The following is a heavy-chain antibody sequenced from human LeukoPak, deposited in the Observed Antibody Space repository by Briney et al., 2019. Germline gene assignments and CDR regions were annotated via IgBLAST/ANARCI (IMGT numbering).Heavy chain of an antibody. Sequence: GGSLRLSCAASGFTVSSNYMSWVRQAPGKGLEWVSVIYSGGSTYYADSVKGRFTISRDNSKNTLYLQMNSLRAEDTAVYYCARAFETYYDFWSGYYTGLYYYGMDVWGQGTTVTVSS. CDR2: IYSGGST. J-gene: IGHJ6*02. D-gene: IGHD3-3*01. CDR1: GFTVSSNY. V-gene: IGHV3-53*01. CDR3: ARAFETYYDFWSGYYTGLYYYGMDV.